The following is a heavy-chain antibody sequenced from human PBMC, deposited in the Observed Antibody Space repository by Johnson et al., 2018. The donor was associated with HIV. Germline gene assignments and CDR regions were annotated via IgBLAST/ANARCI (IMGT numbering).Heavy chain of an antibody. D-gene: IGHD3-10*01. CDR2: ISWDGGST. J-gene: IGHJ3*02. CDR3: AKDIEAYYYGSGHAFDI. V-gene: IGHV3-43D*03. Sequence: VQLVESGGVVVQPGGSLRLSCAASGFTFDDYAMHWVRQAPGKGLEWVSLISWDGGSTYYADSVKGRFTISRDNSKNSLYLQMNSLRAEDTALYYCAKDIEAYYYGSGHAFDIWGQGTMVTVSS. CDR1: GFTFDDYA.